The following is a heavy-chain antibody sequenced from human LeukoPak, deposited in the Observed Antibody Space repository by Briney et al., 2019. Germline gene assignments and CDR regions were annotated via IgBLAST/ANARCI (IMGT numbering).Heavy chain of an antibody. V-gene: IGHV3-9*01. J-gene: IGHJ6*02. CDR3: AKDIWGCSGGSCYNHYYGMDV. Sequence: GGSLRLSCAASGFTFDDYAMHWVRQAPGKGLEWVSGISWNSGSIGYADSVKGRFTISRDNAKNSLYLQMNSLRAEDTALYYCAKDIWGCSGGSCYNHYYGMDVWGQGTTVTVSS. CDR2: ISWNSGSI. D-gene: IGHD2-15*01. CDR1: GFTFDDYA.